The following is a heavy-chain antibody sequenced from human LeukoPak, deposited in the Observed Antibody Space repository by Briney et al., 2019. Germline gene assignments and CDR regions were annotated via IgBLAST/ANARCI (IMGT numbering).Heavy chain of an antibody. V-gene: IGHV3-48*03. J-gene: IGHJ4*02. Sequence: GRSLRLSCAASGFTFSSYDMNWVRQAPGKGLEWISFISSTGSAKYYSDSVKGRFTISRDNAKYSLYLQLTGLRAEDTAVYYCARQMVVTATLDYWGQGTLVTVSS. CDR1: GFTFSSYD. CDR3: ARQMVVTATLDY. D-gene: IGHD2-15*01. CDR2: ISSTGSAK.